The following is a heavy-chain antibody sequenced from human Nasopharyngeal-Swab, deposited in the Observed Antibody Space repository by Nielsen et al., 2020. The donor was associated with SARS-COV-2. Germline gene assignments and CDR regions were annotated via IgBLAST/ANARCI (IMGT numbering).Heavy chain of an antibody. CDR3: AGGNSADH. D-gene: IGHD4-23*01. V-gene: IGHV3-7*03. CDR1: GFTFSSYW. Sequence: GESLKISCAASGFTFSSYWMSWVRQAPGKGLEWVANIKEDGSEKYYVDSVKGRFTISRDNAKNSLYLQMNSLRAEDTAVYYCAGGNSADHWGQGTLATVSS. CDR2: IKEDGSEK. J-gene: IGHJ4*02.